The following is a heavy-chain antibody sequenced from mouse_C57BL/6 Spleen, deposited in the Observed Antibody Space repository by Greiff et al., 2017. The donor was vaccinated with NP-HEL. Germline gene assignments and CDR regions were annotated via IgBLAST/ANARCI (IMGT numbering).Heavy chain of an antibody. CDR2: IWSGGST. V-gene: IGHV2-2*01. CDR3: ARPSRYDHFAY. D-gene: IGHD2-3*01. J-gene: IGHJ3*01. Sequence: QVQLKESGPGLVQPSQSLSITCTVSGFSLTSYGVHWVRQSPGKGLEWLGVIWSGGSTDYNAAFISRLSISKDNSKSQVFFKMNSLQADDTAIYYCARPSRYDHFAYWGQGTLVTVSA. CDR1: GFSLTSYG.